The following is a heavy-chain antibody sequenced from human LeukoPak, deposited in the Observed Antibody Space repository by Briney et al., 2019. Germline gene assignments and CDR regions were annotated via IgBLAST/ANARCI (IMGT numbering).Heavy chain of an antibody. Sequence: ASVTVSCKASGYTFTSYDINWVRQAPGQGLEWMGMIYPRDGSTSYAQKFQGRVTVTRDTSTSTVHMELSGLRSEDTAVYYCARDQEGFDYWGQGTLVTVSS. CDR1: GYTFTSYD. CDR3: ARDQEGFDY. CDR2: IYPRDGST. J-gene: IGHJ4*02. V-gene: IGHV1-46*01.